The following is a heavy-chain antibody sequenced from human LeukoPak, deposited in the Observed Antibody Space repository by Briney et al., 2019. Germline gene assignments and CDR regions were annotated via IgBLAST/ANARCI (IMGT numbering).Heavy chain of an antibody. D-gene: IGHD3-16*02. CDR2: ISGSGGST. V-gene: IGHV3-23*01. J-gene: IGHJ4*02. CDR1: GFTFSSYG. Sequence: GGSLRLSCAASGFTFSSYGMSWVRQAPGKGLEWVSAISGSGGSTYYADSVKGRFTISRDNSKNTLYLQMNSLGAEDTAVYYCARDRGGSCRKNYFDYWGQGTLVTVSS. CDR3: ARDRGGSCRKNYFDY.